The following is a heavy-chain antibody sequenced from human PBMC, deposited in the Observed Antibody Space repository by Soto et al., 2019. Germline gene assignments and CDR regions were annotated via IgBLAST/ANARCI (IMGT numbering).Heavy chain of an antibody. J-gene: IGHJ4*02. V-gene: IGHV4-59*08. CDR1: GGSIGSHY. CDR2: ASYSGSP. Sequence: QVQLQESGPGLVKPSETLSLTCTVSGGSIGSHYWSWIRQPPGEGLEWIGRASYSGSPSYNPSLKSRVTISIDTSKNQFSVKLTSVTAADTAVYYCARQWGGDYWGQGILVTVSS. D-gene: IGHD3-16*01. CDR3: ARQWGGDY.